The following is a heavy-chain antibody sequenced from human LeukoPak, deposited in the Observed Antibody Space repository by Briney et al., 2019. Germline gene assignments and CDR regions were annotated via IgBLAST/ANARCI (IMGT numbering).Heavy chain of an antibody. CDR3: GRGRGNGRPENYFDY. CDR1: GYTFTSYD. V-gene: IGHV1-8*01. CDR2: MNPNSGNT. J-gene: IGHJ4*02. Sequence: ASVKGSCTASGYTFTSYDINWVRQATGQGPEWMGWMNPNSGNTGYVQRFQGRVTMTRNTSISTAYMELNSLRSEDTAVYFCGRGRGNGRPENYFDYWGQGTLVTVSS. D-gene: IGHD2-8*01.